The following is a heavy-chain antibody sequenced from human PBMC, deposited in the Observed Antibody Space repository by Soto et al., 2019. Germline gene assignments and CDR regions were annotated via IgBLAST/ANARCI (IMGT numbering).Heavy chain of an antibody. V-gene: IGHV3-66*01. CDR2: IYTGGNT. CDR3: ARGFTLGVSAGDY. D-gene: IGHD3-16*01. Sequence: EVQLVESGGGLVQPGGSLRLSCAASGFTVSSKYMSWVRQAPGKGLEWVSVIYTGGNTYYADSVKGRFTISRDNSKNTLYLQMNSLRAEDTAVYYCARGFTLGVSAGDYWGQGTLVTVSS. CDR1: GFTVSSKY. J-gene: IGHJ4*02.